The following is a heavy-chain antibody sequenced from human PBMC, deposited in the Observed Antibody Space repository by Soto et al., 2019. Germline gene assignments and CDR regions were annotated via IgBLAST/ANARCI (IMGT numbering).Heavy chain of an antibody. CDR3: AKDIRNGWTKNWFDP. CDR1: GFSFSTYA. V-gene: IGHV3-23*01. CDR2: ISESSDST. D-gene: IGHD6-19*01. Sequence: GGSLRLSCVASGFSFSTYAMSWVRQAPGKGLEWVSAISESSDSTSYADSVKGRFTISRDNFKNTLFLQLNSLRAEDTAIYYCAKDIRNGWTKNWFDPWGQGTLVTVSS. J-gene: IGHJ5*02.